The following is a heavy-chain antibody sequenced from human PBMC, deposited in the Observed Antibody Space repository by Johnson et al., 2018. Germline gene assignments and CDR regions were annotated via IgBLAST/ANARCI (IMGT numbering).Heavy chain of an antibody. V-gene: IGHV3-74*02. J-gene: IGHJ3*02. CDR1: GFTFSSYW. D-gene: IGHD2/OR15-2a*01. Sequence: EVQLLETGGGLVQSGGSLRLSCAASGFTFSSYWMHWVRQAPGKGLVWVSRISSDGSRTTYADSVTGRFTISRDNAKNTLYLQMDSRRAEDTAVYYCAERGRSTRYGFDIWGQGTMVTVSS. CDR3: AERGRSTRYGFDI. CDR2: ISSDGSRT.